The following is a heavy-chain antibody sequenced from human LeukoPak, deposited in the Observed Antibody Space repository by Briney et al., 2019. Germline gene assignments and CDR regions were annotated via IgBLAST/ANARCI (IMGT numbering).Heavy chain of an antibody. J-gene: IGHJ4*02. V-gene: IGHV4-39*01. CDR1: GGSITSSSNY. CDR3: ARHDDEDGYNAKPIDY. D-gene: IGHD5-24*01. CDR2: VYSTGSST. Sequence: PSETLSLTSTVSGGSITSSSNYWGWVRQPPGKGLEWIGTVYSTGSSTYSNPSLKSRVTIFVDTSKNKFSLKLIVVIATDTAAHYYARHDDEDGYNAKPIDYWGQGTLVTVSS.